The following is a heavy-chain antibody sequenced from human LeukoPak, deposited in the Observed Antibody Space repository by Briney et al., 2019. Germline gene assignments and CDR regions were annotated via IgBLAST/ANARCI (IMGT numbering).Heavy chain of an antibody. Sequence: SETLSLTCTGSGGSISSYYWRWIRQPPGKGLEWIGYIYYSGSTNYNPSLKSRVIISVDTSKNQFSLKLSSVTAADTAVYYSARLTTAYWGQGTLVTVSS. CDR2: IYYSGST. D-gene: IGHD4-11*01. CDR3: ARLTTAY. J-gene: IGHJ4*02. V-gene: IGHV4-59*01. CDR1: GGSISSYY.